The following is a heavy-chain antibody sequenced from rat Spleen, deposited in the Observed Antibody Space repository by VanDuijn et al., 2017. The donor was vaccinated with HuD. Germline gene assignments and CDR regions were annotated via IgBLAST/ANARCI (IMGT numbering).Heavy chain of an antibody. D-gene: IGHD1-4*01. CDR3: TTEPGYNSYFDY. CDR2: ISYEGGGT. V-gene: IGHV5-20*01. Sequence: EVQLAESGGGLVQPGRSLKLSCAASGFTFSDYYMAWVRQAPTKGLEWVASISYEGGGTYYRDSVKGRFTISRDNAKSSLYLQMDSLRSEDTATYYCTTEPGYNSYFDYWGQGVMVTVSS. CDR1: GFTFSDYY. J-gene: IGHJ2*01.